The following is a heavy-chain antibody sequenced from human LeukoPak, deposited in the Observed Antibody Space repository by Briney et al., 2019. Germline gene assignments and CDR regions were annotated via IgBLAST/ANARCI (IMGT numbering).Heavy chain of an antibody. CDR1: GFTFGSHW. V-gene: IGHV3-7*01. D-gene: IGHD3-16*02. Sequence: PGGSLRLSCAASGFTFGSHWMSWVRQAPGKGLEWVANIKHGGSEEYYVDSVKGRFTISRDNAKNSLCLQMNSLRAEDTAVYYCAREVSGALSYWGQGTLVTVSS. J-gene: IGHJ4*02. CDR2: IKHGGSEE. CDR3: AREVSGALSY.